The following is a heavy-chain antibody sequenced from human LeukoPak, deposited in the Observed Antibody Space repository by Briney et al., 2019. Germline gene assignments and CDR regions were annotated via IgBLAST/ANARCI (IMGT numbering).Heavy chain of an antibody. Sequence: GASVKVSCKTSGYTFTSDGISWVRQAPGQGLEWMGWIGTYKGNTNYAQMFQGRVTMTTDTSTNTVYMELRSLRFDDTAVYYCARDLAGIVGVTAWFDPWGQGTLVTVSS. CDR2: IGTYKGNT. V-gene: IGHV1-18*01. CDR3: ARDLAGIVGVTAWFDP. CDR1: GYTFTSDG. D-gene: IGHD1-26*01. J-gene: IGHJ5*02.